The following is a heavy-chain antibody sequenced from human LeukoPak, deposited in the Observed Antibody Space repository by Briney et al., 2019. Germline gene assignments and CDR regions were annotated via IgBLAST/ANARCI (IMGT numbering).Heavy chain of an antibody. J-gene: IGHJ6*02. CDR1: GYTFSSYE. CDR2: ISSSGSTI. CDR3: ARDPPYGSGTN. Sequence: GGSLRLSCAASGYTFSSYEMNWVRQAPGKGLEWVSYISSSGSTIYYADSVKDRFTISRDNAKNSLYLQMNSLRAEDTAVYYCARDPPYGSGTNWGQGTTVTVSS. V-gene: IGHV3-48*03. D-gene: IGHD3-10*01.